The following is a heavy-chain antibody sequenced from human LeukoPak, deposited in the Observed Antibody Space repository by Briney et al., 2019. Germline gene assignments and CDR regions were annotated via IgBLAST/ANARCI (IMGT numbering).Heavy chain of an antibody. CDR3: ARDRIAAAGTSYNWFDP. Sequence: SETLSLTCTVSGGSIGSGSYYWSWIRQPAGKGLEWIGRIYTSGSTNYNPSLKSRVTISVDTSKNQFSLKLSSVTAADTAVYYCARDRIAAAGTSYNWFDPWGQGTLVTVSS. V-gene: IGHV4-61*02. CDR2: IYTSGST. CDR1: GGSIGSGSYY. D-gene: IGHD6-13*01. J-gene: IGHJ5*02.